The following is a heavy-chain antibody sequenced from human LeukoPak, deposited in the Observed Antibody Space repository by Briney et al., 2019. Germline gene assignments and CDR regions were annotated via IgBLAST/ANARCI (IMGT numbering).Heavy chain of an antibody. CDR3: ARRLQRAAFDI. Sequence: GGSLRLSCAASGFTFSSYSMNWVRQAPGKGLEWVSSISSSSSYIYYADSVKGRFTISRDNAKNSLYLQMNSLRAEDTAVYYCARRLQRAAFDIWGQGTMVTVSS. V-gene: IGHV3-21*01. CDR2: ISSSSSYI. J-gene: IGHJ3*02. CDR1: GFTFSSYS. D-gene: IGHD4-11*01.